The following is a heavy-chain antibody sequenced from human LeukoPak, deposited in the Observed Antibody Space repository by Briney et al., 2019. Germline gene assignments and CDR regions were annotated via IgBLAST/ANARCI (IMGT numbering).Heavy chain of an antibody. D-gene: IGHD6-13*01. CDR1: AYSFTIYW. J-gene: IGHJ4*02. CDR3: ARSHPRRYSSSWDFDY. CDR2: IYPGDSDN. V-gene: IGHV5-51*01. Sequence: GESLKIFCRGSAYSFTIYWIGWLRQMAGKSLEWMVIIYPGDSDNRYSPSFQGQVTLSADKSISTDYLQWSSLKASDTAMYYSARSHPRRYSSSWDFDYWGQGTLVTVSS.